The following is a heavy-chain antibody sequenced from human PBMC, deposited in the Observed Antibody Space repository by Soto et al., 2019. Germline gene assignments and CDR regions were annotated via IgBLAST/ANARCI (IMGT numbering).Heavy chain of an antibody. CDR2: INPNSGGT. Sequence: QVQLVQSGAEVKKPGASVKVSCKASGYTFTGYYMHWVRQAPGQGLEWMGWINPNSGGTNYAQKFQGWVTMTRDTSISTAYMELSRLRSDDTAVYYCARVGYYYDSSGHLDYWGQGTLVTVSS. CDR1: GYTFTGYY. V-gene: IGHV1-2*04. D-gene: IGHD3-22*01. J-gene: IGHJ4*02. CDR3: ARVGYYYDSSGHLDY.